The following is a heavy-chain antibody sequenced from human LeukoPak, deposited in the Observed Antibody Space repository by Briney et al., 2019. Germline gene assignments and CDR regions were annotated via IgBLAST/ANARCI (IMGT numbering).Heavy chain of an antibody. CDR2: INHSGST. CDR3: ARGATVVTDFDY. V-gene: IGHV4-34*01. J-gene: IGHJ4*02. CDR1: GGSFSGYY. Sequence: SETLSLTCAVYGGSFSGYYWSWIRQPPGKGLEWIGEINHSGSTNYNPSLKSRVTISVDTSKNQFSLKLSSVTAADTAVYYCARGATVVTDFDYWGQGTLVTVSS. D-gene: IGHD4-23*01.